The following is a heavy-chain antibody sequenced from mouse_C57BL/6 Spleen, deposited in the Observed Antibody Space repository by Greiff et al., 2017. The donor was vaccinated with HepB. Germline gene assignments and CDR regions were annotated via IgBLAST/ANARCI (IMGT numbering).Heavy chain of an antibody. Sequence: DVQLQESGPELVKPGASVKMSCKASGYTFTDYNMHWVKQSHGKSLEWIGYINPNNGGTSYNQKFKGKATLTVNKSSSTAYMELRSLTSEDSAVYYCAGSSYSYYFDYWGQGTTLTVSS. V-gene: IGHV1-22*01. J-gene: IGHJ2*01. D-gene: IGHD1-1*01. CDR3: AGSSYSYYFDY. CDR2: INPNNGGT. CDR1: GYTFTDYN.